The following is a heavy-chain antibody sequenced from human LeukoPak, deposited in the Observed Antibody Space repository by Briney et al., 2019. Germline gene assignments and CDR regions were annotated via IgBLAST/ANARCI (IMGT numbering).Heavy chain of an antibody. D-gene: IGHD1-26*01. J-gene: IGHJ6*03. V-gene: IGHV3-48*04. CDR1: GFTFSGHN. Sequence: GGSLRLSCAASGFTFSGHNMNWVRQAPGKGLEWISFVSISSGTIYYADSVNGRFGISRDNAKSSLDLEMNSLRAEDTAVYYCAGVRDPPATTANFYYYYMDVWGKGTTVTVSS. CDR2: VSISSGTI. CDR3: AGVRDPPATTANFYYYYMDV.